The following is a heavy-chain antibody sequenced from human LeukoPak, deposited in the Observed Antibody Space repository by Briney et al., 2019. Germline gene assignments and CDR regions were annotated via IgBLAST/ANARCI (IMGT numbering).Heavy chain of an antibody. Sequence: GGSLRLSCAASGFTFSDYYMSWIRQAPGKGLEWVSYISSSGSTIYYADSVKGRFTISRDNAKNSLYLQMNSLRAEDTAIFYCAKDISPGLVTMVRGVINDCWGQGTLVTVSS. V-gene: IGHV3-11*01. J-gene: IGHJ4*02. CDR1: GFTFSDYY. CDR3: AKDISPGLVTMVRGVINDC. D-gene: IGHD3-10*01. CDR2: ISSSGSTI.